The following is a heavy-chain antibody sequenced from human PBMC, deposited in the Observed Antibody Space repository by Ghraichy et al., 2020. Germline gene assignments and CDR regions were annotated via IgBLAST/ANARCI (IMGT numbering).Heavy chain of an antibody. CDR3: AKGYDYVWGSYPIGVAFDI. D-gene: IGHD3-16*02. Sequence: GGPLRLSCAASGFTFSSYAMSWVRQAPGKGLEWVSAISGSGGSTYYADSVKGRFTISRDNYKNTLYLQMNSLRAEDTAVYYCAKGYDYVWGSYPIGVAFDIWGQGTMVTVSS. J-gene: IGHJ3*02. V-gene: IGHV3-23*01. CDR2: ISGSGGST. CDR1: GFTFSSYA.